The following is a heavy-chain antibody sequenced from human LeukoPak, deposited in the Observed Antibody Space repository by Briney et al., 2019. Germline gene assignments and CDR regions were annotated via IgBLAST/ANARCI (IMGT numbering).Heavy chain of an antibody. Sequence: GRSLRLSCAASGFTFSSYAMHWVHQAPGKGLEWVAVISYDGSNKYYADSVKGRFTISRDNSTNTLYLQMNSLRAEDTAVYYCARDSVSSGWTDYFFYWGQGTLVTVSS. CDR1: GFTFSSYA. V-gene: IGHV3-30*04. J-gene: IGHJ4*02. D-gene: IGHD6-19*01. CDR2: ISYDGSNK. CDR3: ARDSVSSGWTDYFFY.